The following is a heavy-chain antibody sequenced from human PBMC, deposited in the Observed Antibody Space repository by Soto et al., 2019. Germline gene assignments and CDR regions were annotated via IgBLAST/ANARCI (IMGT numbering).Heavy chain of an antibody. Sequence: TLSLTCTVSGGSISSGGYYWSWIRQHPGKGLEWIGYIYCSGSTYYNPSLKSRVTISVDTSKNQFSLKLSSVTAADTAVYYCARRITRPERFDYRGQRAPVTVSS. V-gene: IGHV4-31*03. J-gene: IGHJ4*02. CDR2: IYCSGST. CDR3: ARRITRPERFDY. CDR1: GGSISSGGYY. D-gene: IGHD1-20*01.